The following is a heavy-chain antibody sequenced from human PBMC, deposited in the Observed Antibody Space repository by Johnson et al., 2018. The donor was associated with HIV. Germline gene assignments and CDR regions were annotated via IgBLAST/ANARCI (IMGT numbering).Heavy chain of an antibody. CDR1: GFTFDDYA. CDR2: INWSGGST. J-gene: IGHJ3*02. V-gene: IGHV3-9*01. D-gene: IGHD6-13*01. CDR3: ARVAAAAGRMTDAFDI. Sequence: EVQVVESGGGLVQPGRSLRLSCAASGFTFDDYAMHWVRQTPGKGLEWVSGINWSGGSTAYADSVRGRFTISRDNAKNSLYLQMNSLRAEDTALYYCARVAAAAGRMTDAFDIWGQGTMVSVSS.